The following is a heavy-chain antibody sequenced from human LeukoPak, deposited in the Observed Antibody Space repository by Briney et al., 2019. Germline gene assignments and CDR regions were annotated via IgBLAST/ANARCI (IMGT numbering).Heavy chain of an antibody. D-gene: IGHD3-10*01. CDR2: ISYDGSNR. J-gene: IGHJ4*02. CDR3: ARAPGRGVYAAQFDY. V-gene: IGHV3-30*01. Sequence: KVLDWVAVISYDGSNRYYADSVRGRFTISRDNSKNTLYLHMNSLRAEDTAVYYCARAPGRGVYAAQFDYWGQGALVSVCS.